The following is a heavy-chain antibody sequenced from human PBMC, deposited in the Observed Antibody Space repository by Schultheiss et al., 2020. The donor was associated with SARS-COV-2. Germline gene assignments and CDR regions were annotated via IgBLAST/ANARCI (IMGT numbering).Heavy chain of an antibody. D-gene: IGHD5-18*01. CDR2: IKSKTDGGTT. V-gene: IGHV3-15*01. CDR3: TTAPTLRGYSYGGFDY. CDR1: GFTVSSNY. J-gene: IGHJ4*02. Sequence: GESLKISCAASGFTVSSNYMSWVRQAPGKGLEWVGRIKSKTDGGTTDYAAPVKGRFTISRDDSKNTLYLQMNSLKTEDTAVYYCTTAPTLRGYSYGGFDYWGQGTLVTVSS.